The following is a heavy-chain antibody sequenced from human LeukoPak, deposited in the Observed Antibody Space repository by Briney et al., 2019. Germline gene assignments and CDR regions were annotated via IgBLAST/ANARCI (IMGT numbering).Heavy chain of an antibody. CDR1: GDSITSNY. V-gene: IGHV4-59*01. CDR3: ARWGWYIHF. Sequence: SETLSLTCTVSGDSITSNYWSWIRQPPGKRLKWIGYIYYGGSTNYNPSLKSRVTISVDTSKNQFSLKLTSVTAADTAVYYCARWGWYIHFWGQGTLVTVSS. D-gene: IGHD4-23*01. J-gene: IGHJ4*02. CDR2: IYYGGST.